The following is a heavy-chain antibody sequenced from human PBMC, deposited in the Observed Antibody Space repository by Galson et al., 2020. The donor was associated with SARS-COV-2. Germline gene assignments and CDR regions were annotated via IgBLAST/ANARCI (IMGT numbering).Heavy chain of an antibody. D-gene: IGHD3-22*01. Sequence: TLSLTCAVSGYSISSGYYWGWIRQPPGKGLEWIGSIYHSGSTYYNPSLKSRVTISVDTSKNQFSLKLSSVTAADTAVYYCARGSGSLTTMIVVVITGGVFDYWGQGTLVTVSS. CDR1: GYSISSGYY. CDR3: ARGSGSLTTMIVVVITGGVFDY. V-gene: IGHV4-38-2*01. CDR2: IYHSGST. J-gene: IGHJ4*02.